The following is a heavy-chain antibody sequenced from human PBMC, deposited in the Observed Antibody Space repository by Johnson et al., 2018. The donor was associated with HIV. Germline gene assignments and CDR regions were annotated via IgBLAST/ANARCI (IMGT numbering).Heavy chain of an antibody. CDR1: GFTLSINY. CDR2: IFGGGST. D-gene: IGHD6-6*01. V-gene: IGHV3-66*02. CDR3: ARVLGSSRRGAFDI. J-gene: IGHJ3*02. Sequence: EVQLLESGGGVVQPGRSLRLSCAASGFTLSINYMSWVRQAPGKGLEWVSVIFGGGSTHYADSVKGRFTISRDNSKNTLYLQMNSLRAEDTAVYYCARVLGSSRRGAFDIWGQGTMVTVSS.